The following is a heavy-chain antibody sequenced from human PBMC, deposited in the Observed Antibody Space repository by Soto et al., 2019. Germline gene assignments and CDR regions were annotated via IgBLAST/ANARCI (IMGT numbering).Heavy chain of an antibody. V-gene: IGHV4-4*07. Sequence: WETLSLTCTVSGGSITNYYWSWIRQPAGKGLEWIGRMYTKERTNYNPSLKSRVTISVDTSKNQFSLKLSSVTAADTAEYYCARGSSSVYGTGVWFDPWGQGTLVTLSS. CDR1: GGSITNYY. CDR2: MYTKERT. CDR3: ARGSSSVYGTGVWFDP. J-gene: IGHJ5*02. D-gene: IGHD6-13*01.